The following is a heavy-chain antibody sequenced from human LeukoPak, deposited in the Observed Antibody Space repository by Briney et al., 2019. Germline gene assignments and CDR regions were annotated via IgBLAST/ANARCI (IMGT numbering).Heavy chain of an antibody. CDR1: GFTFSSYS. J-gene: IGHJ6*02. CDR2: ISSSSSTI. CDR3: ARDSASLRGYYGMDV. D-gene: IGHD2-2*01. Sequence: PGGSLRLSCTASGFTFSSYSMSWVRQAPGKGLEWVSYISSSSSTIYYADSVKGRFTISRDNAKNSLYLQMNSLRDEDTAVYYCARDSASLRGYYGMDVWGQGTTVTVSS. V-gene: IGHV3-48*02.